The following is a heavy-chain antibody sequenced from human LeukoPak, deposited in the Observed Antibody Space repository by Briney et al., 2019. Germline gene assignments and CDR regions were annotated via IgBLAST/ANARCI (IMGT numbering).Heavy chain of an antibody. D-gene: IGHD6-19*01. CDR2: IYYSGSA. CDR1: GGSISSYY. Sequence: PSETLSLTCTVSGGSISSYYWSWIRQPPGKGLEWIGYIYYSGSANYNPSLKSRVTVSVDTSKNQFSLKLSSVTAADTAVYYCARGWYSSGWYYVYWGQGTLVTVSS. J-gene: IGHJ4*02. CDR3: ARGWYSSGWYYVY. V-gene: IGHV4-59*12.